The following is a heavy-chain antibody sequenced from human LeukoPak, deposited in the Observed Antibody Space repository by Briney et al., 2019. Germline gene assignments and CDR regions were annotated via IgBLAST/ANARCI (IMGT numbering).Heavy chain of an antibody. D-gene: IGHD1-26*01. CDR3: AKSGRSYH. Sequence: GGSLRLSCPASGFTFSSYSMNRVRQAPGKGLEWVSSISSSSSYIYYADSVKGRFTISRDNAKNSLYLQMNSLRAEDTAVYYCAKSGRSYHWGQGTLVTVSS. CDR2: ISSSSSYI. CDR1: GFTFSSYS. V-gene: IGHV3-21*01. J-gene: IGHJ5*02.